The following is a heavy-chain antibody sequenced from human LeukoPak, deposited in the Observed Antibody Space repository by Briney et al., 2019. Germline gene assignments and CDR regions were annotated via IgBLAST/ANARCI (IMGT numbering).Heavy chain of an antibody. CDR2: ITGSGGST. D-gene: IGHD2/OR15-2a*01. J-gene: IGHJ4*02. CDR1: GFTFSTHS. Sequence: GGSLRLSCAASGFTFSTHSMSWVRQAPGRGLEWVSAITGSGGSTYYADSVKGRFTISRDNSKNTVYLQMNRLRADDTAVYYCAKDLSPKEYWGQGTLVTVSS. CDR3: AKDLSPKEY. V-gene: IGHV3-23*01.